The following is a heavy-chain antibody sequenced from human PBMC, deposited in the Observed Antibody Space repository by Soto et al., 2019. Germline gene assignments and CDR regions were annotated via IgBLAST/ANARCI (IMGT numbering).Heavy chain of an antibody. Sequence: GGSLRLSCAASGFTFSSYDMHWVRQATGEGLEWVSAIGTAGDTYYPGSVKGRFTISRENAKNSLYLQMNSLRAGDTAVYYCARLNYYYGMDVWGQGTTVTVSS. CDR2: IGTAGDT. J-gene: IGHJ6*02. V-gene: IGHV3-13*01. CDR3: ARLNYYYGMDV. CDR1: GFTFSSYD.